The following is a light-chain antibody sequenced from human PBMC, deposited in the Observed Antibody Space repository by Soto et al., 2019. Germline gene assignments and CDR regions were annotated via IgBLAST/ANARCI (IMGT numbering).Light chain of an antibody. V-gene: IGKV3-20*01. Sequence: EIVLTQSPGTLSLSPGERATLSCRASQSVSSSYLAWYQQKPGQAPRLLIYGASSRATGIPDRFSGSGSGTDFTITISRLEPEDFAVYYCQQYSSSIQYTFGQGTKLEIK. CDR1: QSVSSSY. J-gene: IGKJ2*01. CDR3: QQYSSSIQYT. CDR2: GAS.